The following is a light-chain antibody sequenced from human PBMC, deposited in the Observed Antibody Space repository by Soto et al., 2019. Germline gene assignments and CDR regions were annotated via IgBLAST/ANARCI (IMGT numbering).Light chain of an antibody. CDR1: QSLGTN. V-gene: IGKV3D-15*01. J-gene: IGKJ1*01. CDR2: DAA. CDR3: QQYNNWPRT. Sequence: EIVLTQSPATLSVSPGERATLSCRASQSLGTNLAWYQQRPGLAPRLLIYDAATRATGIPARFSGSGSGTEFTLTISSLQSEDFAAYYCQQYNNWPRTFGQGTNVELK.